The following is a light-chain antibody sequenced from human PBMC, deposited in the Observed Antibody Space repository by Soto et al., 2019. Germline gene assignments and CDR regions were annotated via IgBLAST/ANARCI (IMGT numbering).Light chain of an antibody. J-gene: IGLJ2*01. CDR1: SGHSSYI. Sequence: QLVLTQSSSASASLGSSVKLTCTLSSGHSSYIIAWHQQQPGKAPRYLMKLEGSGSYNKGSGVPDRFSGSSSGADRYLTISNPQFVGWAKYFREAWGRNPRVFGGGTKLTVL. CDR2: LEGSGSY. CDR3: EAWGRNPRV. V-gene: IGLV4-60*02.